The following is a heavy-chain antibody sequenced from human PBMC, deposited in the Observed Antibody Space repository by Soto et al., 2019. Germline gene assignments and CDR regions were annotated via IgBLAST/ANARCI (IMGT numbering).Heavy chain of an antibody. V-gene: IGHV1-69*01. D-gene: IGHD3-10*01. CDR3: ARVTSMVRGVIDNWFDP. CDR1: GGTFSSYA. CDR2: IIPMYGPA. Sequence: QVPLVQSGAEVKKPGSSVTVSCKASGGTFSSYAIHWVRQAPGQGLEWMGGIIPMYGPAKNAQRFQGRVTITADESTTTVYMELTSLTSQDPAVYYCARVTSMVRGVIDNWFDPWGHGTLVTVSS. J-gene: IGHJ5*02.